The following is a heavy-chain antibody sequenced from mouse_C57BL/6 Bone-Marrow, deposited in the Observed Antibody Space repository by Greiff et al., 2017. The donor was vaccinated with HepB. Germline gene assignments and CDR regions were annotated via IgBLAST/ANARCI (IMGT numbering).Heavy chain of an antibody. J-gene: IGHJ2*01. CDR1: GYTFTRYG. CDR2: IYPRSGNT. V-gene: IGHV1-81*01. CDR3: ARPDGFLYYFDY. D-gene: IGHD2-3*01. Sequence: VTLMESGAALARPGASVQLSCTASGYTFTRYGLRLVTPRTGQGLEWIGEIYPRSGNTYYNEKFKGKATLTADKSSSTAYMELRSLTSEDSAVYFCARPDGFLYYFDYWGQGTTLTVSS.